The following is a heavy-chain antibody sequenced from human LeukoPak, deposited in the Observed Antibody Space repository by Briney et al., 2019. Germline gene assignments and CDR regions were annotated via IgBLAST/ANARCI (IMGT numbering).Heavy chain of an antibody. D-gene: IGHD4-17*01. Sequence: PSETLSLTCAVYGGSFSGYYWSWIRQPPGKGLEWIGEINHSGSTNYNPSLKSRVTISVDTSKNQFSLKLSSVTAADTAVYYCARMGGVGDQADYWGQGTLVTVSS. CDR2: INHSGST. CDR3: ARMGGVGDQADY. CDR1: GGSFSGYY. V-gene: IGHV4-34*01. J-gene: IGHJ4*02.